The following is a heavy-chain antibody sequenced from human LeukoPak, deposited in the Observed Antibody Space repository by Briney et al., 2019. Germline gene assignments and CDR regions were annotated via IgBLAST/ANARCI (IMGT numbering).Heavy chain of an antibody. Sequence: PGGSLRLSCVASKFTFGDYAMHWVRQTPGKGLEWVAGITWNSDAVDYADSVRGRFTISRDNAENSLYLQMTSLRPEDTAFYYCAKDLVRGIITPFEYWGQGVLVTVSA. CDR1: KFTFGDYA. V-gene: IGHV3-9*01. CDR3: AKDLVRGIITPFEY. D-gene: IGHD3-10*01. J-gene: IGHJ4*02. CDR2: ITWNSDAV.